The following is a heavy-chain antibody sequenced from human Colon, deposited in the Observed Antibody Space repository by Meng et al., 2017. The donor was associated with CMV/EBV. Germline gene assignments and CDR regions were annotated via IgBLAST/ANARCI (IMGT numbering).Heavy chain of an antibody. D-gene: IGHD4-23*01. CDR3: ARRSPPQNYCGKRGHYFDY. Sequence: SETLSLTCTVSGGSISSFYWSWIRQPPGKGLEWVGHIYYSGSSYNPSLKSRVTMSLDTSKNQFSLRLSSVTAADTAVYYCARRSPPQNYCGKRGHYFDYWGQGTLVTVSS. CDR2: IYYSGS. V-gene: IGHV4-59*01. J-gene: IGHJ4*02. CDR1: GGSISSFY.